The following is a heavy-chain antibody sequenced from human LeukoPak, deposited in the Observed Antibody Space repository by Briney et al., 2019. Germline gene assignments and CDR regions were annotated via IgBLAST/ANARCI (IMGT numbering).Heavy chain of an antibody. Sequence: GGSLRLSCEASGFSLRSSEMNWVRQAPGKGPEWVAHITSGGNVEFYADSVRGGFTMSRGNDLLYLHLNSLRDEDTAVYYCARDTVNGPFVISLDLWGQGVMVTVSS. D-gene: IGHD2-8*01. J-gene: IGHJ5*02. CDR3: ARDTVNGPFVISLDL. CDR2: ITSGGNVE. CDR1: GFSLRSSE. V-gene: IGHV3-48*03.